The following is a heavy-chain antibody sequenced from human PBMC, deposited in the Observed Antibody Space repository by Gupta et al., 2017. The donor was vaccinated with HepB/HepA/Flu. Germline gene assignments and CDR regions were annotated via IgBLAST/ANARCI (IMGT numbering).Heavy chain of an antibody. J-gene: IGHJ4*02. CDR2: INPSGGST. D-gene: IGHD3-22*01. CDR1: GYTFTSYY. CDR3: ARAFKGDNYYDSSGYPEPLDY. V-gene: IGHV1-46*01. Sequence: QVQLGQPGAEVKKPGASVKVSCKASGYTFTSYYLHWVRQAPGQGLEWMGIINPSGGSTSYAQKFQGRVTMTRDTSTSTDYMELSSLRSEDTAVYYCARAFKGDNYYDSSGYPEPLDYWGQGTLVTVSS.